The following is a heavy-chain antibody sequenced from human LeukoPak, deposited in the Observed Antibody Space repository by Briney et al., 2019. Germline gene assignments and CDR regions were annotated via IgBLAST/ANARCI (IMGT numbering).Heavy chain of an antibody. D-gene: IGHD5-18*01. Sequence: GGSLRLCCEGSGFTFSNYWMGWVRQAPGKGLLWVANIKTDGSEKYYVDSVKGRFTISRDNAKNSLYLQMNSLRAEDTAVYYCARDPDTAVWFDPWGQGTLVTVSS. CDR3: ARDPDTAVWFDP. V-gene: IGHV3-7*01. CDR2: IKTDGSEK. J-gene: IGHJ5*02. CDR1: GFTFSNYW.